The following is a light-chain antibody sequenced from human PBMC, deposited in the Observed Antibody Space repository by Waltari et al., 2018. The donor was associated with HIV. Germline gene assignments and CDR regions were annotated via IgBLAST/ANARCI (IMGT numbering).Light chain of an antibody. CDR1: QSLSSNY. V-gene: IGKV3-20*01. CDR3: QQYGSSPYT. CDR2: RAS. Sequence: EIVLTQSPGTLSLSPGERAALSCRASQSLSSNYLVWYQQTPGQAPRLLIYRASSRATGIPDRFSGSGSGTDFTLTISRLEPEDFATYYCQQYGSSPYTFGQGTKVEIK. J-gene: IGKJ2*01.